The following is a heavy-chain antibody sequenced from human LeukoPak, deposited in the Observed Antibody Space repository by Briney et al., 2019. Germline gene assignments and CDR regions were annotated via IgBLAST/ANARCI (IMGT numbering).Heavy chain of an antibody. CDR1: GDSVSSNSAA. CDR2: TYYRSKWYN. J-gene: IGHJ4*02. CDR3: ARDAYYYYDSSGYSKALDY. D-gene: IGHD3-22*01. Sequence: SQTLSLTCAISGDSVSSNSAAWNWIRQSPSRGLEWLGRTYYRSKWYNDYAVSVKSRITINSDTSKNQFSLQLNSVTPEDTAVYYCARDAYYYYDSSGYSKALDYWGQGTLVTVSS. V-gene: IGHV6-1*01.